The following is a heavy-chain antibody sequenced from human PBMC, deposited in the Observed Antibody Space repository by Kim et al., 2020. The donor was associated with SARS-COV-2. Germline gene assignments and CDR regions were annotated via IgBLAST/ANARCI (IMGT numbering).Heavy chain of an antibody. D-gene: IGHD6-19*01. CDR2: INPNSGGT. V-gene: IGHV1-2*02. Sequence: ASVKVSCKASGYTFTGYYMLWVRQAPGQGLEWMGWINPNSGGTNYAQKFQGRVTMTRDTSISTAYVELSRLRSDDTAVYYCAGDWSSSGWFDYWGQGTLVTVSS. J-gene: IGHJ4*02. CDR1: GYTFTGYY. CDR3: AGDWSSSGWFDY.